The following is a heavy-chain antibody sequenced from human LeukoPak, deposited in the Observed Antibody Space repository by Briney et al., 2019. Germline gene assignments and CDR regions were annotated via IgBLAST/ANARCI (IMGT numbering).Heavy chain of an antibody. CDR2: ISYDGSNK. CDR1: GFTFSDYG. D-gene: IGHD2-2*01. CDR3: ARGYCSSTSCSLGLGY. V-gene: IGHV3-30*03. J-gene: IGHJ4*02. Sequence: SGGSLRLSCAASGFTFSDYGINWVRQAPGKGLEWVAVISYDGSNKYYADSVKGRFTISRDNSKNTLYLQMNSLRAEDTAVYYCARGYCSSTSCSLGLGYWGQGTLVTVSS.